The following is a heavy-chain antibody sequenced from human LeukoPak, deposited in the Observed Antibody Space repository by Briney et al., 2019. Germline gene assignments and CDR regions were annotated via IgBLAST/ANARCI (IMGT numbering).Heavy chain of an antibody. CDR2: FDPEDGET. J-gene: IGHJ6*03. CDR1: GYTLTELS. V-gene: IGHV1-24*01. Sequence: APVKVSCKVSGYTLTELSMHWVRQAPGKGLEWMGGFDPEDGETIYAQKFQGRVTMTEDTSTDTAYMELSSLRSEDTAVYYCARDGGFDCSSTSCPPGYYYYHMDVWGKGTTVTVSS. CDR3: ARDGGFDCSSTSCPPGYYYYHMDV. D-gene: IGHD2-2*01.